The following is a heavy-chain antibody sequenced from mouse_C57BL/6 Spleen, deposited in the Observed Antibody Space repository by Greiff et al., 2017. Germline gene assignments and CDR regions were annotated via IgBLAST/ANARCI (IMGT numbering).Heavy chain of an antibody. D-gene: IGHD2-4*01. CDR1: GYAFSSSW. V-gene: IGHV1-82*01. CDR2: IYPGDGDT. J-gene: IGHJ2*01. CDR3: ARLGDYDGDY. Sequence: VKLMESGPELVKPGASVKISCKASGYAFSSSWMNWVKQRPGKGLEWIGRIYPGDGDTNYNGKFKGKATLTADKSSSTAYMQLSSLTSEDSAVYFCARLGDYDGDYWGQGTTLTVSS.